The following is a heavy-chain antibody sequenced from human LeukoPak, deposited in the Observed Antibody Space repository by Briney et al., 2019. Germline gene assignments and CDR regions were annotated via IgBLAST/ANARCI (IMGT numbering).Heavy chain of an antibody. CDR1: GFTFSSYA. Sequence: GGSLRLSCAASGFTFSSYAMHWVRRAPGKGLEWVAVISYDGSNKYYADSVEGRFTISRDNSKNTLYLQMNSLRAEDTAVYYCAGQLGYCSGGSCLDYWGQGTLVTVSS. CDR3: AGQLGYCSGGSCLDY. CDR2: ISYDGSNK. J-gene: IGHJ4*02. D-gene: IGHD2-15*01. V-gene: IGHV3-30*04.